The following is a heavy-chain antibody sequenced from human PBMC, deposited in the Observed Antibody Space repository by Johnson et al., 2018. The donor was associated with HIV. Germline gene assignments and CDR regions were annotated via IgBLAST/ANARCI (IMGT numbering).Heavy chain of an antibody. J-gene: IGHJ3*02. CDR2: ISYDGSNK. CDR3: AKEPLVRVVNAFDI. D-gene: IGHD3-10*01. CDR1: GFTFSSYA. Sequence: QVQLVESGGGVVQPGRSLRLSCAASGFTFSSYAMHWVRQAPGKGLEWVAVISYDGSNKYYADSVKGRFTISRDNSKNTLYLQMNSLRAEDTAVYYCAKEPLVRVVNAFDIWGQGTMVTVSS. V-gene: IGHV3-30*04.